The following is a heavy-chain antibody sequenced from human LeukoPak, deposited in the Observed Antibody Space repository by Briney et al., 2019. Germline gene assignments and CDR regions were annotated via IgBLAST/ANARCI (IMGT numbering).Heavy chain of an antibody. D-gene: IGHD4-23*01. CDR1: GYTLTELS. Sequence: ASVKVSCKVSGYTLTELSMHWVRQAPGKGLEWMGGFDSEDGETIYAQKFQGRVTMTEDTSTDTAYMELSSLRSEDTAVYYCATEVTPHPKRGWFDPWGQGTLVTVSS. CDR3: ATEVTPHPKRGWFDP. J-gene: IGHJ5*02. CDR2: FDSEDGET. V-gene: IGHV1-24*01.